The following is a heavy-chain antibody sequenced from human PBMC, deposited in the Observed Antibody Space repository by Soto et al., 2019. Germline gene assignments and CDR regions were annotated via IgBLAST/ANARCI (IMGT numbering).Heavy chain of an antibody. CDR1: GFSLSTSGVG. Sequence: SGPTPVNPTQTLTLTCTFSGFSLSTSGVGVGWIRQPPGKALEWLALIYWDDDKRYSPSLKSRLTITKDTSKNQVVLTMTNMDPVDTATYYCAHHSSAYNVRGFDPWGQGTLVTVSS. CDR3: AHHSSAYNVRGFDP. J-gene: IGHJ5*02. V-gene: IGHV2-5*02. CDR2: IYWDDDK. D-gene: IGHD1-20*01.